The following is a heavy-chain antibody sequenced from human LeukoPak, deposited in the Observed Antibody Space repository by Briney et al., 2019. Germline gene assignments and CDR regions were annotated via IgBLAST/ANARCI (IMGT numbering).Heavy chain of an antibody. Sequence: AGGSLRLSCAASAFTFSNAWMSWVRQAPGKGLEWVGRIKREPDGGTTDYAAPVKGRFTISRDDSKNTLYLQMNSLKTEDTAVYYCSTDPHYYDSSGYFFPPLSWGQGTLVTVPS. D-gene: IGHD3-22*01. J-gene: IGHJ4*02. CDR2: IKREPDGGTT. V-gene: IGHV3-15*01. CDR3: STDPHYYDSSGYFFPPLS. CDR1: AFTFSNAW.